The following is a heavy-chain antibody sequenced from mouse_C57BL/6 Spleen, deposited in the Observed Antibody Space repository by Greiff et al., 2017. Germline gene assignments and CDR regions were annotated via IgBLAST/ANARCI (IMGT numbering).Heavy chain of an antibody. CDR1: GYTFTSYD. V-gene: IGHV1-85*01. J-gene: IGHJ4*01. CDR2: IYPRDGST. CDR3: AEGDGYYAMDY. Sequence: VQGVESGPELVKPGASVKLSCKASGYTFTSYDINWVKQRPGQGLEWIGWIYPRDGSTKYNEKFKGKATLTVDTSSSTAYMELHSLTSEDSAVYFCAEGDGYYAMDYWGQGTSVTVSS. D-gene: IGHD2-3*01.